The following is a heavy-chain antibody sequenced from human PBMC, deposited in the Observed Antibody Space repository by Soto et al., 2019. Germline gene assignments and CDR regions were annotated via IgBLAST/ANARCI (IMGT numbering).Heavy chain of an antibody. CDR1: GYTFTSYG. D-gene: IGHD6-19*01. V-gene: IGHV1-18*01. J-gene: IGHJ4*02. Sequence: ASVKVSCKVSGYTFTSYGISWVRQAPGQGLEWMGWISAYNGNTNYAQKLQGRVTMTTDTSTSTAYMELRSLRSDDTAVYYCARHVAGPPDFDYWGQGTLVTVSS. CDR2: ISAYNGNT. CDR3: ARHVAGPPDFDY.